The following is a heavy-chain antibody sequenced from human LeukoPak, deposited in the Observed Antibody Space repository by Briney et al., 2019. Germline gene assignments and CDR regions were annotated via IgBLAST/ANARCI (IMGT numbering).Heavy chain of an antibody. D-gene: IGHD5-24*01. V-gene: IGHV3-74*01. CDR2: ISHDGIK. J-gene: IGHJ4*02. CDR3: ARDWVYKIDY. Sequence: GGSLRLSCETAGFTFSSYVMHWVRRTPGKGLVWVSRISHDGIKSYADSVKGRFTISRDNAKNTLTLQMNSLRVEDTAVYFCARDWVYKIDYWGRGTLVTVSS. CDR1: GFTFSSYV.